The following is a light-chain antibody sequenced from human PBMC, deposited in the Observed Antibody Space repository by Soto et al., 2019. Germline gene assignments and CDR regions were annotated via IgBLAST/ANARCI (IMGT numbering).Light chain of an antibody. Sequence: EIVLTQSPGTLSLSPGERATLSCRASQSVSSNYLAWYQQKPGQAPRLLIYGASSRATGIPDRFSGSGSGTAFTLTITGLEPEDFAVYYCQQYGSSPRTFGQGTKVEIK. CDR1: QSVSSNY. CDR2: GAS. J-gene: IGKJ1*01. V-gene: IGKV3-20*01. CDR3: QQYGSSPRT.